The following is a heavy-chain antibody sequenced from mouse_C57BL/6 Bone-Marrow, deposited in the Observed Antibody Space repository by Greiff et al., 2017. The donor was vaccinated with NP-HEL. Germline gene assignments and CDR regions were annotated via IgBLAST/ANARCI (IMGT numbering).Heavy chain of an antibody. Sequence: VHLVESGPELVKPGASVKISCKASGYAFSSSWMNWVKQRPGKGLEWIGRIYPGDGDTNYNGKFKGKATLTADKSSSTAYMQLSSLTSEDSAVYFCARTTRYFDYWGQGTTLTVSS. V-gene: IGHV1-82*01. J-gene: IGHJ2*01. D-gene: IGHD1-1*01. CDR1: GYAFSSSW. CDR2: IYPGDGDT. CDR3: ARTTRYFDY.